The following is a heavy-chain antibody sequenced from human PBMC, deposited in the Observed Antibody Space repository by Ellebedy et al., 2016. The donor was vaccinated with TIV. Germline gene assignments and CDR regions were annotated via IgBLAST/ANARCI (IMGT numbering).Heavy chain of an antibody. V-gene: IGHV3-7*01. CDR3: VRDRYGSGRNDAFDI. CDR2: INQDASRK. J-gene: IGHJ3*02. D-gene: IGHD3-10*01. CDR1: GFTFSDSW. Sequence: PGGSLRLSCAASGFTFSDSWMTWVRQAPGKGLEWVANINQDASRKYYLDSVKGRFTVSRDNAKNTLYLQMNSLRAEDTAVYYCVRDRYGSGRNDAFDIWGQGTMVTVSS.